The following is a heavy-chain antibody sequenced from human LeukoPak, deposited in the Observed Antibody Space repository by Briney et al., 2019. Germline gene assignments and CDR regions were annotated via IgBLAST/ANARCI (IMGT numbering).Heavy chain of an antibody. CDR1: GFTFSSYW. J-gene: IGHJ6*02. Sequence: GSLRLSCAASGFTFSSYWMSWVRQAPGKGLEWVANIKQDGSEKYYVDSVKGRFTISRDNAKNSLYLQMNSLRAEDTAVYYCARYCSGGSCYSEYYYYYGMDVWGQGTTVTVSS. CDR3: ARYCSGGSCYSEYYYYYGMDV. CDR2: IKQDGSEK. V-gene: IGHV3-7*01. D-gene: IGHD2-15*01.